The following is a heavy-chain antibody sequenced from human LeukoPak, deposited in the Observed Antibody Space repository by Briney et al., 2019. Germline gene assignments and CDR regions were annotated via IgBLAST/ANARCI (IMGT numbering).Heavy chain of an antibody. CDR1: EFSVGSNY. D-gene: IGHD3-9*01. V-gene: IGHV3-66*01. J-gene: IGHJ4*02. CDR2: IYSGGST. Sequence: GGSLRLSCAASEFSVGSNYMTWVRQAPGKGLEWVSLIYSGGSTYYADSVKGRFTISRDNSKNTLYLQMNSLRAEDTALYYCARGLTYYDILTGYIYWGQGTLVTVSS. CDR3: ARGLTYYDILTGYIY.